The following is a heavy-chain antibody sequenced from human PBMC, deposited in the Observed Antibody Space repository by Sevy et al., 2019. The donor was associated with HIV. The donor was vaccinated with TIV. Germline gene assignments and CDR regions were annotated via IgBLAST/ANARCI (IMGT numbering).Heavy chain of an antibody. V-gene: IGHV4-4*02. CDR1: GASITISTW. Sequence: SETLSLTCAVSGASITISTWWGWVRQPPGKGLEWIGEIHHTGSTNSNPSLKTRVTLSVDKSKNQFSLNLNSVTAADTDVYYCVRAKFGSVLGDALDIWGQGTMVTVSS. J-gene: IGHJ3*02. CDR3: VRAKFGSVLGDALDI. CDR2: IHHTGST. D-gene: IGHD6-25*01.